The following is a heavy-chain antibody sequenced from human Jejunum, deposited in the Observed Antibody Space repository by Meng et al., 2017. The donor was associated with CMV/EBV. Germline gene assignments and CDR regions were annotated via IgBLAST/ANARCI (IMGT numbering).Heavy chain of an antibody. J-gene: IGHJ5*02. CDR1: GFSLNTTGMY. Sequence: SGFSLNTTGMYVSWVRQPPGKALEWLALIDWDDDKYYSTSLQTRLTISKDTSKNQVVLKMTNMDPVDTGTYYCARIGTIAGWFDPWGQGTRVTVSS. D-gene: IGHD2-21*01. CDR3: ARIGTIAGWFDP. CDR2: IDWDDDK. V-gene: IGHV2-70*20.